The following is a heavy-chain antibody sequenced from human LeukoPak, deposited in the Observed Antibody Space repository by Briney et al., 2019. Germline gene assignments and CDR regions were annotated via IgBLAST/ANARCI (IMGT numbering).Heavy chain of an antibody. CDR1: GYSISSGFY. CDR2: IYHSGST. D-gene: IGHD5-24*01. V-gene: IGHV4-38-2*02. CDR3: ARIGWLQSSGFDY. J-gene: IGHJ4*02. Sequence: SETLSLTCTVSGYSISSGFYWGWIRQPPGKGLEWIGSIYHSGSTYYNPSLKSRVTISVDTSKNQFSLKLSSVTAADTAVYYCARIGWLQSSGFDYWGQGTLVTVSS.